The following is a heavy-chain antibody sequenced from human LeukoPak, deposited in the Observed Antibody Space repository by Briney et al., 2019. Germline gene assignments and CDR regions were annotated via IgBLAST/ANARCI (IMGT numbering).Heavy chain of an antibody. CDR1: GFTFSSYS. D-gene: IGHD3-10*01. Sequence: PGGSLRLSCAASGFTFSSYSMNWVRQAPGKGLEWVSSISSSSSYIYYADSVKGRFTISRDNAKNSLYLQMNSLRAEDTAVYYCARVRGPDLGYAFDIWGQGTKVTVSS. CDR2: ISSSSSYI. V-gene: IGHV3-21*04. CDR3: ARVRGPDLGYAFDI. J-gene: IGHJ3*02.